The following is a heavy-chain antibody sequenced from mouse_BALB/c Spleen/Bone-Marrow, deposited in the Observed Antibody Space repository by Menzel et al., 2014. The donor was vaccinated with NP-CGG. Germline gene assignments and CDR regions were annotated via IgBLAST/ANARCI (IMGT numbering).Heavy chain of an antibody. CDR2: ISSGSITI. Sequence: DVKLVESGGGLVQPGGSRKLSCSASGFSFSSFGMHWVRQAPEKGLEWVAYISSGSITIFYADTVKGRFTISRDNPKNPLFLQMTSLRSEDTAMYYCTRGGNWEDFDYWGQGTTLTVSS. CDR3: TRGGNWEDFDY. CDR1: GFSFSSFG. V-gene: IGHV5-17*02. D-gene: IGHD4-1*01. J-gene: IGHJ2*01.